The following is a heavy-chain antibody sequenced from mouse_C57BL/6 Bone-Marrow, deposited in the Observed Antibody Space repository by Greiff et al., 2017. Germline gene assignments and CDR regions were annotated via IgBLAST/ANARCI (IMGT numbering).Heavy chain of an antibody. D-gene: IGHD1-2*01. CDR2: INPYNGGT. CDR1: GYTFTDYY. V-gene: IGHV1-19*01. CDR3: ARDYGLFAY. J-gene: IGHJ3*01. Sequence: EVKLQQSGPVLVKPGASVKMSCKASGYTFTDYYMNWVKQSHGKSLEWIGVINPYNGGTSYNQKFKGKATLTVDKSSSTAYMELNSLTSEDSAVYYCARDYGLFAYWGQGTLVTVSA.